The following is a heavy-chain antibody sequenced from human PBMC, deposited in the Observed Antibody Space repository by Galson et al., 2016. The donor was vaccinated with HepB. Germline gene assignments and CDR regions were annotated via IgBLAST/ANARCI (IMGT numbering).Heavy chain of an antibody. D-gene: IGHD6-13*01. CDR3: AAALDDYYYGMDV. CDR2: TIPIFGTA. J-gene: IGHJ6*02. Sequence: SVKVSCKASGGTFSSYVISWVRQAPGQGLEWMGGTIPIFGTANYAQKFQGRVTITADESTSTAYMELSSLRPEDTAVYYCAAALDDYYYGMDVWGQGTTVTVSS. V-gene: IGHV1-69*13. CDR1: GGTFSSYV.